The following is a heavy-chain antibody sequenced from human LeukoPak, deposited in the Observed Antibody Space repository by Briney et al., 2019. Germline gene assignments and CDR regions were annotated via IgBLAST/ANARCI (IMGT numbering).Heavy chain of an antibody. CDR3: AREVVGAAGHFDY. D-gene: IGHD6-13*01. J-gene: IGHJ4*02. CDR2: ISYDGSNK. Sequence: GGSLRLSCAASGFTVSSNYMSWVRQAPGKGLEWVAVISYDGSNKYYADSVKGRFTISRDNSKNTLYLQMNSLRAEDTAVYYCAREVVGAAGHFDYWGQGTLVTVSS. V-gene: IGHV3-30-3*01. CDR1: GFTVSSNY.